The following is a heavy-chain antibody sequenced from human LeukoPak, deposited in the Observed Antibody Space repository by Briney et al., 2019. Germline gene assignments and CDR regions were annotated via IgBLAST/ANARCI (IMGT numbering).Heavy chain of an antibody. CDR1: GYTFTAYY. CDR2: IDPSGGST. CDR3: ARGDGDSDSNGVLMGWFDP. V-gene: IGHV1-46*01. D-gene: IGHD3-22*01. J-gene: IGHJ5*02. Sequence: GASVKVSCKASGYTFTAYYMHWVRQAPEQGLEWMGVIDPSGGSTSYAQRFQDRVTMTSDTSTSTVYMELSSLRSEDTAVYYCARGDGDSDSNGVLMGWFDPWGQGTLVTVSS.